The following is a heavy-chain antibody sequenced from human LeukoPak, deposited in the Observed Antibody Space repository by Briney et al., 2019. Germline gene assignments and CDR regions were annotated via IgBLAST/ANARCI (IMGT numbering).Heavy chain of an antibody. CDR2: ISYSGST. D-gene: IGHD5-18*01. Sequence: SETLSLTCTVSGGSISSSNYYWGWIRQPPGKGLEWIGYISYSGSTNYNPSLKSRVTISLDMSKNQFSLKLNSVTAADTTVYYCARGGYSYGSFRLYFDYWGQGTLVTVSS. J-gene: IGHJ4*02. CDR3: ARGGYSYGSFRLYFDY. V-gene: IGHV4-61*05. CDR1: GGSISSSNYY.